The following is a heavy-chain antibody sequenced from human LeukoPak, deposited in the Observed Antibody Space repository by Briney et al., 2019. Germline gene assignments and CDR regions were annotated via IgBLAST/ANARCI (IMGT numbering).Heavy chain of an antibody. J-gene: IGHJ3*02. Sequence: GGSLRLSCAASGFTFSSYWMSWVRQAPAKELEWLANIKQDGSEKYYVECVKGRFTISRDNAKNSLYLQMNSLRAEDTAVYYCAKDQHVAFDIWGQGTMVTVSS. V-gene: IGHV3-7*01. CDR2: IKQDGSEK. CDR3: AKDQHVAFDI. CDR1: GFTFSSYW.